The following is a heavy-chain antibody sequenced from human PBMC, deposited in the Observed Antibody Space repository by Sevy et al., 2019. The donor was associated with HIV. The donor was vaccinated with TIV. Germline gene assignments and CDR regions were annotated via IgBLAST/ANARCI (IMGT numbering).Heavy chain of an antibody. Sequence: SETLSLTCTVPGGALSRSDYYWGWIRQPPGKGLEWIGNVYYSGKTFYSPSLKSRVSISADTSKNQFSLKLSFVTAADTAVYYCAGGYCGGGSCLQLDYWGQGTLVTVSS. CDR3: AGGYCGGGSCLQLDY. CDR2: VYYSGKT. D-gene: IGHD2-15*01. V-gene: IGHV4-39*01. J-gene: IGHJ4*02. CDR1: GGALSRSDYY.